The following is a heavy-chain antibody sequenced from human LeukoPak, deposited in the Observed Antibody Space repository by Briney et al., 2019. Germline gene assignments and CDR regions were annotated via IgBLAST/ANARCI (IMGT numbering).Heavy chain of an antibody. CDR2: IGIGSDTI. V-gene: IGHV3-48*04. D-gene: IGHD5-24*01. J-gene: IGHJ4*02. CDR1: GFTFSSYS. Sequence: GGSLRLSCAASGFTFSSYSLNWVRQAPGKGLEWVSYIGIGSDTIHFADSVKGRFTISRDNAKNSLYLQMNSLRAEDTAVYYCAIDSVRRDGYNLILDWGQGTLVTVSS. CDR3: AIDSVRRDGYNLILD.